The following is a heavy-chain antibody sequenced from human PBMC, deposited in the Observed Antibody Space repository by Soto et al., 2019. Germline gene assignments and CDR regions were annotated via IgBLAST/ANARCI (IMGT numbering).Heavy chain of an antibody. CDR2: IRPDGREK. J-gene: IGHJ5*02. V-gene: IGHV3-7*03. D-gene: IGHD2-21*01. CDR3: AKDGLRCGTYNGWLDP. Sequence: EVLLVESGGGLVQPGGSLRLSCAASGFTFSDYWMTWVRQAAGKGLEWVANIRPDGREKYYVDSVKGRFTISRDNANNSLYLQMTTLICGDTAVYFFAKDGLRCGTYNGWLDPWGQGTLVSVSS. CDR1: GFTFSDYW.